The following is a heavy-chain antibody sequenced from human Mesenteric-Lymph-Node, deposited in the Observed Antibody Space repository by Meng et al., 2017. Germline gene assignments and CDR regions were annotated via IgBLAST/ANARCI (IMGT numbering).Heavy chain of an antibody. CDR2: IIPIFGTA. V-gene: IGHV1-69*05. Sequence: SVKVSCKASGGTFSSYTISWVRQAPGQGLEWMGGIIPIFGTANYAQKFQGRVTITTDESTGTAYMELSSLRSEDTAVYYCASPRLGYSYVFLDYWGQGTLVTVSS. CDR3: ASPRLGYSYVFLDY. CDR1: GGTFSSYT. J-gene: IGHJ4*02. D-gene: IGHD5-18*01.